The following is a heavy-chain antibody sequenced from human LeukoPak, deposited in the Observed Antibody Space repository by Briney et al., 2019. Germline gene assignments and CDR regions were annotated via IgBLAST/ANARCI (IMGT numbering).Heavy chain of an antibody. J-gene: IGHJ4*02. D-gene: IGHD6-13*01. V-gene: IGHV4-30-4*01. CDR1: GGSISSGDYY. CDR3: ARESYWDSSSKDY. Sequence: SETLSLTCTVSGGSISSGDYYWSWIRQPPGKGLEWIGYIYYSGSTYYNPSLKSRVTISVDTSKNQFSLKLSSVTAADTAVYYCARESYWDSSSKDYWGQGTLVTVSS. CDR2: IYYSGST.